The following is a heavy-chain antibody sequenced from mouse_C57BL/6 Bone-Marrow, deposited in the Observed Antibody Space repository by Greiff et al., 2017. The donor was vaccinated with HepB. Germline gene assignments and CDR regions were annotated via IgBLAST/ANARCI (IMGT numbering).Heavy chain of an antibody. J-gene: IGHJ1*03. CDR1: GFTFNTYA. D-gene: IGHD1-1*01. Sequence: DVKLQESGGGLVQPKGSLKLSCAASGFTFNTYAMHWVRQAPGKGLEWVARIRSKSSNYATYYADSVKDRFTISRDDSQSMLYLQMNNLKTEDTAMYYCVRGGGSSRDWYFDVWGTGTTVTVSS. CDR2: IRSKSSNYAT. V-gene: IGHV10-3*01. CDR3: VRGGGSSRDWYFDV.